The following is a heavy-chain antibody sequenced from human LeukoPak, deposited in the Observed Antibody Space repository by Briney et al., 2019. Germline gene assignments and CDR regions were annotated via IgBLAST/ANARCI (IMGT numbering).Heavy chain of an antibody. D-gene: IGHD6-13*01. J-gene: IGHJ4*02. CDR2: ISYDGSNK. CDR1: GFTFSSYG. Sequence: GGSLRLSCAASGFTFSSYGTHWVRQAPGKGLEWVAVISYDGSNKYYADSVKGRFTISRDNSKNTLYLQMNSLRAEDTAVYYCATGIAAAGSYFDYWGQGTLVTVSS. CDR3: ATGIAAAGSYFDY. V-gene: IGHV3-30*03.